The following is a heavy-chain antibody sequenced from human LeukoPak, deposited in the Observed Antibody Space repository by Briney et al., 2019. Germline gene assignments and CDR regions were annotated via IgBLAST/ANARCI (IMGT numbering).Heavy chain of an antibody. CDR2: IYYSGTT. Sequence: SETLSLTCTVSGGSISSTSYYWGWIRQPPGEGLEWIGSIYYSGTTYYNPSLKRRVTISLDTSQNQFSLRVTSVTAADTAVYYCASQVGYGSGTYYNNLFDYWGQGTLLTVSS. D-gene: IGHD3-10*01. V-gene: IGHV4-39*01. J-gene: IGHJ4*02. CDR3: ASQVGYGSGTYYNNLFDY. CDR1: GGSISSTSYY.